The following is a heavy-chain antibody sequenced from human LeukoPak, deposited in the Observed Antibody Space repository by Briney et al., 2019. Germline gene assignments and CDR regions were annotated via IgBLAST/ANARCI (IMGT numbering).Heavy chain of an antibody. J-gene: IGHJ1*01. V-gene: IGHV3-7*01. D-gene: IGHD2-21*02. CDR3: TSWGDTTAEYFQR. CDR2: INPDGRDT. CDR1: GFAFNRCW. Sequence: GSLSLSCVVSGFAFNRCWMNWVRQAPGKGLEGVAHINPDGRDTYYVDSVKGRFTISRDNAQNSMYLQMNSLRVENTAVYYCTSWGDTTAEYFQRWGQGTLVTVSS.